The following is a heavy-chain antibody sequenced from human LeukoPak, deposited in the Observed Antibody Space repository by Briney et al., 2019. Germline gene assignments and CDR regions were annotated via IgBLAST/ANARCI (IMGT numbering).Heavy chain of an antibody. CDR1: GYMFTSYY. J-gene: IGHJ4*02. Sequence: AASVKVSCKASGYMFTSYYMHWVRQAPGQGLEWMGIINPSGGSTSYAQKFQGRVTMTRDTSTSTVYMELSSLRSEDTAVYYCARATDELVVPAAIPDYWGQGTLVTVSS. CDR2: INPSGGST. CDR3: ARATDELVVPAAIPDY. D-gene: IGHD2-2*01. V-gene: IGHV1-46*01.